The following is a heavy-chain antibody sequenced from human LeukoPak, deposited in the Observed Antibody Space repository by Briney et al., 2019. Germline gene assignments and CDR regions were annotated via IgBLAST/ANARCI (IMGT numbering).Heavy chain of an antibody. Sequence: GGSLRLSCAASGFTFSSYSMNWVRQAPGKGLEWVSSISSSSSYIYYADSVKGRFTISRDNAKNSLYLQMNSLRAEDTAVYYCARVTETAMEPYYCYMDVWGKGTTVTVSS. CDR3: ARVTETAMEPYYCYMDV. D-gene: IGHD5-18*01. CDR1: GFTFSSYS. V-gene: IGHV3-21*01. CDR2: ISSSSSYI. J-gene: IGHJ6*03.